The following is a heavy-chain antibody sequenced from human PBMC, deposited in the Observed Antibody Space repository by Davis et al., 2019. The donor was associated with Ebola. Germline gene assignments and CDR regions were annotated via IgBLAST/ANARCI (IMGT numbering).Heavy chain of an antibody. V-gene: IGHV1-69*13. Sequence: SVQVSCKASGGTFSSYAISWVRQAPGQGLEWMGGIIPIFGTANYAQKFQGRVTITADESTSTAYMELSSLRSEDTAVYYCARGSAYCGGDCYSAFDYWGQGTLVTVSS. J-gene: IGHJ4*02. D-gene: IGHD2-21*02. CDR3: ARGSAYCGGDCYSAFDY. CDR1: GGTFSSYA. CDR2: IIPIFGTA.